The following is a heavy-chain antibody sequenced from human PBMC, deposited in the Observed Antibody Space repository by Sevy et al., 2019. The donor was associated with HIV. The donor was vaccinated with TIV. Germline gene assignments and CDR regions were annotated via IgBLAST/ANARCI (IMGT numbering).Heavy chain of an antibody. D-gene: IGHD2-15*01. V-gene: IGHV4-39*01. J-gene: IGHJ5*02. CDR3: VRHSDSRRLSWLDT. Sequence: SETLSLTCSVSNASISSSSYYWGWVRQPPGKALEWIVIIYYSGTTYYSQSHKSRVTISVDTSKNQFFLDLRSMTATDTAVYYCVRHSDSRRLSWLDTWGQGILVTVSS. CDR1: NASISSSSYY. CDR2: IYYSGTT.